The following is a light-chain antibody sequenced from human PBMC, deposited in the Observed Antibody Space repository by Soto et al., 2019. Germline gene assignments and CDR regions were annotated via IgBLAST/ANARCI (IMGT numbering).Light chain of an antibody. Sequence: DIQMTQSPSTLSASVGDRVTITCQASQSISGWLAWYQQKPGKAPRLLIYKASSLQSGVPSRFSGNGSGTEFTLTISSLQPDDYATYYCQEYNSHSRYTFGQGTKLEVK. V-gene: IGKV1-5*03. CDR1: QSISGW. CDR2: KAS. CDR3: QEYNSHSRYT. J-gene: IGKJ2*01.